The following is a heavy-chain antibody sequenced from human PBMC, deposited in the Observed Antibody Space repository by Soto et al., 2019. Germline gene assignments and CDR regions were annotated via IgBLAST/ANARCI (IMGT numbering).Heavy chain of an antibody. CDR2: IGGSGTGGHT. CDR3: AKATGGIDGYNSDYGGRDV. Sequence: EVHLLESGGGLVQPGGSLRLSCTASGLSFSTYAMSWVRQAPGKGLEWVSAIGGSGTGGHTVYADSVRCRVTIARDNSMNTVYLQMNSSSADYTAVHYWAKATGGIDGYNSDYGGRDVWGQWTTATVSS. J-gene: IGHJ6*02. CDR1: GLSFSTYA. V-gene: IGHV3-23*01. D-gene: IGHD5-12*01.